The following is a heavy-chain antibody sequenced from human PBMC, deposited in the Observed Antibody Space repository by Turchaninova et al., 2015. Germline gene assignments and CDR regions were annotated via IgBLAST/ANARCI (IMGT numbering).Heavy chain of an antibody. CDR2: INQSEST. J-gene: IGHJ2*01. Sequence: QVRLQQWGAGLLKPSETLSRTCAVYGGSFSDNSWNWIRQSQGKGREWIGEINQSESTNYNPFLKSRVTISVDTSKNQFSLKLKSVTAADTAVYYCARHVWSRGYFDLWGRGILVTVSS. V-gene: IGHV4-34*01. CDR1: GGSFSDNS. D-gene: IGHD3-16*01. CDR3: ARHVWSRGYFDL.